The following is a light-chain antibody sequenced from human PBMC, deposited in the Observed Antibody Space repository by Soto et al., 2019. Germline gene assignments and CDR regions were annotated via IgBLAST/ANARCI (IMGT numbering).Light chain of an antibody. CDR2: EVS. V-gene: IGLV2-14*01. J-gene: IGLJ1*01. CDR3: SSYTSSSTFV. CDR1: SSDVGAYNY. Sequence: QSALTQPASVSGSPGQSITISCTGTSSDVGAYNYVSWYQHHPGKAPKLIIYEVSNRPSGLSNRFSGSKSGNTASLTISGLQAEDEADYYCSSYTSSSTFVFGTGTKVTV.